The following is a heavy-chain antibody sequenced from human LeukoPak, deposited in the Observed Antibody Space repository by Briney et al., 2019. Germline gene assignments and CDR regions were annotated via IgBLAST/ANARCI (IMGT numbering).Heavy chain of an antibody. J-gene: IGHJ4*02. D-gene: IGHD1-26*01. CDR1: GGSISSGSDY. CDR3: ARGRGGSYRRRFDY. Sequence: SETLSLTCAVSGGSISSGSDYWGWIRQPPGKGLEWIGSISDSGSTFYSPSLRSRVTIPVDTSKNQFSLKLSSVTAADTAVYYCARGRGGSYRRRFDYWGQGTLVTVSS. V-gene: IGHV4-39*07. CDR2: ISDSGST.